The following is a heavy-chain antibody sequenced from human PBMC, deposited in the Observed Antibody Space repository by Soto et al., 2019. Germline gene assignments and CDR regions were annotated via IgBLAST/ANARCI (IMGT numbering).Heavy chain of an antibody. CDR3: ARESEDLTSNFDY. CDR2: ISSSSSYI. Sequence: PGGSLRLSCAASGFTFSSYSMNWVRQAPGKGLEWVSSISSSSSYIYYADSMKGRFTVSRDNAKNSVYLEMNSLSAEDTALYYCARESEDLTSNFDYWGQGTLVTVSS. J-gene: IGHJ4*02. CDR1: GFTFSSYS. V-gene: IGHV3-21*01.